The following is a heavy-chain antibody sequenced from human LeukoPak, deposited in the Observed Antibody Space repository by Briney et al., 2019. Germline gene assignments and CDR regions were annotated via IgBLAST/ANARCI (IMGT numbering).Heavy chain of an antibody. CDR3: ARANPKTSGWFAFDY. CDR1: GNTISSYY. D-gene: IGHD6-19*01. V-gene: IGHV4-59*12. Sequence: SETLSLTCTVSGNTISSYYWSWIRQPPGKGLEWIGYIYYTGSTNYNPSLKSRVTMSVDTSKNQISLQLNSVTPEDTAVYYCARANPKTSGWFAFDYWGQGTLVTVSS. CDR2: IYYTGST. J-gene: IGHJ4*02.